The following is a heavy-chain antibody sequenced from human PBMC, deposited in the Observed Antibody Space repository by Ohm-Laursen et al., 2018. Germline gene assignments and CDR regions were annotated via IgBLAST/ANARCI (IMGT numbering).Heavy chain of an antibody. V-gene: IGHV3-73*01. Sequence: GSLRLSCAASGFTFSGSAMHWVRQASGKGLERVGRIRSKANSYATAYAASVKGRFTISRDDSKNTAYLQMNSLKTEDTAVYYCTRHGNMDYWGQGTLVTVSS. J-gene: IGHJ4*02. CDR2: IRSKANSYAT. CDR3: TRHGNMDY. CDR1: GFTFSGSA.